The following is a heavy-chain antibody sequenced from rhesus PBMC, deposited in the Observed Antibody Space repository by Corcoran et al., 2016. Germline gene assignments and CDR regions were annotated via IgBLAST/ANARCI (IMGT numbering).Heavy chain of an antibody. J-gene: IGHJ4*01. CDR1: GGSISGYYY. CDR2: IYGRGGSN. V-gene: IGHV4S14*01. Sequence: QVQLQESGPGLVKPSETLSLTCAVSGGSISGYYYWSWIRQPPGKGLEWIGSIYGRGGSNYLNPSLKSRVTLSVDTSKNQFSLKLSSVTAADTAVYYCASGYCSSTYCSSFDYWGQGVLVTVSS. CDR3: ASGYCSSTYCSSFDY. D-gene: IGHD2-15*01.